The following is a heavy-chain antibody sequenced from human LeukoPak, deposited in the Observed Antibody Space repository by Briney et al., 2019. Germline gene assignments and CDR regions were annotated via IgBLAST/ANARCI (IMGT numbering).Heavy chain of an antibody. CDR2: ISHDGYST. Sequence: GGSLRLSCVASGFYFNPYWMAWVRQAPGKGLEWVATISHDGYSTFYVDSVRGRFSISRDNARNSLFLQMSSLRVDDTAVYYCAREYYSSFDYWGQGALVTVSS. D-gene: IGHD2-21*01. CDR1: GFYFNPYW. V-gene: IGHV3-7*01. J-gene: IGHJ4*02. CDR3: AREYYSSFDY.